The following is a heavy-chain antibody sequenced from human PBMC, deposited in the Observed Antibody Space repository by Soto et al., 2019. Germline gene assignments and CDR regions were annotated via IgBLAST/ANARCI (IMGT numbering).Heavy chain of an antibody. CDR3: ARESYGSGSDYNWFDP. CDR2: IYYSGST. D-gene: IGHD3-10*01. V-gene: IGHV4-59*01. J-gene: IGHJ5*02. CDR1: GGSISSYY. Sequence: TLSLTCTVSGGSISSYYWSWIRQPPGKGLEWIGYIYYSGSTNYNPSLKSRVTISVDTSKNQFSLKLSSVTAADTAVYYCARESYGSGSDYNWFDPWGQGTLVTVSS.